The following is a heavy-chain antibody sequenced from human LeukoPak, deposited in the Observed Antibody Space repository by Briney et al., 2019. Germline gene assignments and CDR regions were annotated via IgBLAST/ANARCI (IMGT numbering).Heavy chain of an antibody. Sequence: SETLSLTCTVSGGSISSGGYYWSWIRQPPGKGLEWIGYIYHSGSTYYNPSLKSRVTISVDTSKNQFSLKLSSVTAADTAVYYCASSDYDILTGYTIFDYWGQGTLVTVSS. CDR3: ASSDYDILTGYTIFDY. J-gene: IGHJ4*02. CDR2: IYHSGST. CDR1: GGSISSGGYY. D-gene: IGHD3-9*01. V-gene: IGHV4-30-2*01.